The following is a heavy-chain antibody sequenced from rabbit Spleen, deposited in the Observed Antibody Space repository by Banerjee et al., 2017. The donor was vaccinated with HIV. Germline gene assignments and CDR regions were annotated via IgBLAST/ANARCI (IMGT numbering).Heavy chain of an antibody. CDR2: IDAGSSGFT. D-gene: IGHD1-1*01. CDR3: ARDTSSSFSSYGMDL. CDR1: GIDFSSYFY. Sequence: EESGGGLVKPGGTLTLTCKASGIDFSSYFYMCWVRQAPGKGLEWIVCIDAGSSGFTYFASWAKGRFTISKTSSTTVTLQMTSLTAADTATYFCARDTSSSFSSYGMDLWGPGTLVTVS. J-gene: IGHJ6*01. V-gene: IGHV1S40*01.